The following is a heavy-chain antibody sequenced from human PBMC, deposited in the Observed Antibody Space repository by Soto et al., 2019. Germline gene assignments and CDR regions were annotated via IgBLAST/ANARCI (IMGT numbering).Heavy chain of an antibody. CDR1: GFTFDDYA. CDR3: AKGNMRVDYEPYYFDY. CDR2: ISWNSGSI. Sequence: GGSLRLSCAASGFTFDDYAMHWVRQAPGKGLEWVSGISWNSGSIGYADSVKGRFTISRDNAKNSLYLQMNSLRAEDTALYYCAKGNMRVDYEPYYFDYWGQGTLVTVSS. V-gene: IGHV3-9*01. J-gene: IGHJ4*02. D-gene: IGHD4-17*01.